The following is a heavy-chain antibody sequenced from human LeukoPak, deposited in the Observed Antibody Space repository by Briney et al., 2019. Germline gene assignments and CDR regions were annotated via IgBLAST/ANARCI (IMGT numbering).Heavy chain of an antibody. CDR2: IKQSGSEQ. D-gene: IGHD3-16*01. V-gene: IGHV3-7*03. Sequence: PGGSLRLSCAASGFTFTNYWMSWVRQAPGKGLEWVANIKQSGSEQYYVDSVKGRFTISRDNAKNSLYLQMSNLRAEDTAVYFCARGGGLDVWGQGATVTVSS. J-gene: IGHJ6*02. CDR1: GFTFTNYW. CDR3: ARGGGLDV.